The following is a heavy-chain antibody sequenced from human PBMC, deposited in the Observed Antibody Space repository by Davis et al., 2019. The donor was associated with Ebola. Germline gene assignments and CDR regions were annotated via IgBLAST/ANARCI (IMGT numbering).Heavy chain of an antibody. J-gene: IGHJ4*02. D-gene: IGHD6-19*01. Sequence: AASVNVSRMASRYTFTSYGISWVRQAPGQGLEWMGWISAYNGNTNYAQNVQDRVTMTTDTSTSIAYMELRSLRSDDTAVYYCARDLGKTLADHADYWGQGTLVTVSS. CDR3: ARDLGKTLADHADY. CDR2: ISAYNGNT. CDR1: RYTFTSYG. V-gene: IGHV1-18*01.